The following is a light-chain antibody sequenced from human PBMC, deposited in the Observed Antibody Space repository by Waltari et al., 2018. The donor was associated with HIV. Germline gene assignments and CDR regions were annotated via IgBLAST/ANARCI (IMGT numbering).Light chain of an antibody. CDR1: QSVGSN. V-gene: IGKV3-15*01. J-gene: IGKJ1*01. CDR3: QQYNIWPRT. CDR2: GAS. Sequence: EIVMTQSPATLSVSPGERATLSCRASQSVGSNLAWYQQKTGQAPRLLISGASTRATGIPARFSGSGSGTGFTLTISSLESEDFAVYYCQQYNIWPRTFGQGTKVEIK.